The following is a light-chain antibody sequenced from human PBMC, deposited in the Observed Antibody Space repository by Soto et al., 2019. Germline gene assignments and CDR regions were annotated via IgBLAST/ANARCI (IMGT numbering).Light chain of an antibody. Sequence: IRLTQSPSSLSASVGDTVTITCRASQAIGSYFAWYQQRPGTAPKLLIYSASTLHSGVPSRFSGSGSGTDFTLTISSLQPEDFATYYCQQVASYPRTFGPGTTVEI. CDR1: QAIGSY. J-gene: IGKJ3*01. CDR3: QQVASYPRT. CDR2: SAS. V-gene: IGKV1-9*01.